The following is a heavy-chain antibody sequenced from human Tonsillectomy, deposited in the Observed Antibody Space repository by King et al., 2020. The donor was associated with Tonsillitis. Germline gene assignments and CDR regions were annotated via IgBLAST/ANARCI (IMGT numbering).Heavy chain of an antibody. V-gene: IGHV3-33*08. D-gene: IGHD6-19*01. CDR2: IWYDGSNK. Sequence: VQLVESGGGVVQPGRSLRLSWAASGFTFSSYGMHWVRQAPGKGLEWVAVIWYDGSNKYYADSVKGRFTIPRDNSKNTLYLQMNSLRAEDTAVYYCARDRAVAGNAFDIWGQGTMVTVSS. CDR3: ARDRAVAGNAFDI. CDR1: GFTFSSYG. J-gene: IGHJ3*02.